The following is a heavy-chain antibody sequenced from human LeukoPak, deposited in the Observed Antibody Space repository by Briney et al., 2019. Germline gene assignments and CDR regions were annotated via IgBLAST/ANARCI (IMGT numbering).Heavy chain of an antibody. V-gene: IGHV3-53*04. CDR3: ARGDFWSGYYTGLY. J-gene: IGHJ4*02. CDR2: IYSGGST. Sequence: GGSLRLSCAASGFTVSSNYMNWVRQAPGKGLEWVSVIYSGGSTYYADSVKGRFTISRHNSKNTLYLQMDSLRDEDTAVYYCARGDFWSGYYTGLYWGQGTLVTVSS. D-gene: IGHD3-3*01. CDR1: GFTVSSNY.